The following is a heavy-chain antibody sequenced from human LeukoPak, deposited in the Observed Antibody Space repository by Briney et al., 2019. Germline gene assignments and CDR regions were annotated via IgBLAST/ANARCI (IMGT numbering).Heavy chain of an antibody. D-gene: IGHD5-12*01. CDR3: ARWMVYRGYDWXDDXDN. J-gene: IGHJ3*02. CDR2: INPISGCT. CDR1: GYTFTGYY. V-gene: IGHV1-2*02. Sequence: DSVKVSCKAPGYTFTGYYMHWVRQAPGQGREWMGWINPISGCTIYAQKFQGRVTMTRDTSISTAYMELSRLRSDDTAVYYCARWMVYRGYDWXDDXDNXXXGTMVTVXS.